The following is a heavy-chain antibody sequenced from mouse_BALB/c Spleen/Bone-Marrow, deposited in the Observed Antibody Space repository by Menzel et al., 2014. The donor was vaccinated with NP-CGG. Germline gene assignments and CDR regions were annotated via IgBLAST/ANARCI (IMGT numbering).Heavy chain of an antibody. CDR1: GFAFSSYA. J-gene: IGHJ4*01. D-gene: IGHD1-2*01. V-gene: IGHV5-9-4*01. CDR3: ARDHYGYYTMDY. CDR2: ISSGGSYT. Sequence: EVQLQQSGGGLVKPGGSLKLSCAASGFAFSSYAMSWVRQSPEKRLEWVAEISSGGSYTYYPDTVTGRFTISRDNAKNTLYLEMSSLRSEDTAMHYCARDHYGYYTMDYWGQGTSVTVSS.